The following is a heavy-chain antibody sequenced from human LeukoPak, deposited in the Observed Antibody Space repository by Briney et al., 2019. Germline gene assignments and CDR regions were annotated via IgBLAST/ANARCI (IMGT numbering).Heavy chain of an antibody. V-gene: IGHV4-59*01. CDR1: GGSISSYY. Sequence: PSETLSLTCTVSGGSISSYYWSWIRQPPGKGLEWIGYIYYSGSTNYNPSLKSRVIISVDTSKNQFSLKLSSVTAADTAVYYCARGVVVTFDYWGQGTLVTVSS. D-gene: IGHD3-22*01. J-gene: IGHJ4*02. CDR2: IYYSGST. CDR3: ARGVVVTFDY.